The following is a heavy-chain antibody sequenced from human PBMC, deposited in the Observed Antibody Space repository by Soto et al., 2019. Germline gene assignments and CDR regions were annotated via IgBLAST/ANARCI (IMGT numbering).Heavy chain of an antibody. CDR3: ASIFSTVTTHY. V-gene: IGHV4-34*01. D-gene: IGHD4-17*01. CDR1: GGSFSGYY. J-gene: IGHJ4*02. Sequence: SETLSLTCAVHGGSFSGYYWSWIRQPPGKGLEWIGEINHSGSTNYNPSLKSRVTISVDTSKNQFSLKLSSVTAADTAVYYCASIFSTVTTHYWGQGTLVTVSS. CDR2: INHSGST.